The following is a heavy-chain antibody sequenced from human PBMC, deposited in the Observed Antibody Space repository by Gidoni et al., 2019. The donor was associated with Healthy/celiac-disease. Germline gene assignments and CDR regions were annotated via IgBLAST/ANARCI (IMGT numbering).Heavy chain of an antibody. D-gene: IGHD2-2*01. Sequence: QVQLVESGGGVVQPGRSLRLACAASGFTFSSYGMHWVRQAPGKGLEWVAVIWDDGSNKYYADSVMGLFTISRDNSKNTLYLQMNSLRAEDTAVYYCARDRVGYCSSTSCYPNDYWGQGTLVTVSS. J-gene: IGHJ4*02. CDR3: ARDRVGYCSSTSCYPNDY. V-gene: IGHV3-33*01. CDR1: GFTFSSYG. CDR2: IWDDGSNK.